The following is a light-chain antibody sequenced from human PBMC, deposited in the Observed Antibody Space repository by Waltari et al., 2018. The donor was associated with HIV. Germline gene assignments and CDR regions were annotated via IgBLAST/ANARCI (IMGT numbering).Light chain of an antibody. Sequence: QSALTQPASVSGSPGQSLTISCPGTSSAVGGYKSVSWYQPLPGKAPKLMIYEVTNRPSGVSDRFSGSKSGNTASLTISGLQAEDEADYYCSSYTTDSTLVFGAGTKLTVL. J-gene: IGLJ3*02. CDR3: SSYTTDSTLV. CDR1: SSAVGGYKS. V-gene: IGLV2-14*01. CDR2: EVT.